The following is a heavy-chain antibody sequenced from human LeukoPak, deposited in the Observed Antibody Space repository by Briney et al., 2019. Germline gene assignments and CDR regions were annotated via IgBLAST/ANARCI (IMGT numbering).Heavy chain of an antibody. CDR2: ISGNGGST. CDR1: GFTFSSYG. Sequence: HPGGTLRLSCAASGFTFSSYGMSWVRQAPGKGLEWVSAISGNGGSTYYADSVKGRFAISRDPSKNTLYLQMNSLRAEDTAVYYCAKVGPSLVRGLIRGGARYYYNYMDVWGKGTTVTISS. D-gene: IGHD3-10*01. V-gene: IGHV3-23*01. CDR3: AKVGPSLVRGLIRGGARYYYNYMDV. J-gene: IGHJ6*03.